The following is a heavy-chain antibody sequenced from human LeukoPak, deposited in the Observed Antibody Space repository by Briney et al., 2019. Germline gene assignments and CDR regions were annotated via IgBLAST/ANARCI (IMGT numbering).Heavy chain of an antibody. CDR1: GLTFSSYW. CDR2: IKQDGSGK. J-gene: IGHJ3*02. Sequence: PGGSLRLSCAASGLTFSSYWMSWVRQAPGKGLEWVANIKQDGSGKYYVDSVKGRFTISRDNAKNSLYLQMNSLRAEDTAVYYCTSHGVVPQVFDIWGQGTTVTVSS. D-gene: IGHD6-6*01. V-gene: IGHV3-7*01. CDR3: TSHGVVPQVFDI.